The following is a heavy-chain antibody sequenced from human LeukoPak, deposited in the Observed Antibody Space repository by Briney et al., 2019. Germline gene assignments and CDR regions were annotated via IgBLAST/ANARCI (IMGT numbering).Heavy chain of an antibody. CDR1: GGSISSSNW. CDR3: ARELGYCSSTSCYGDAFDI. D-gene: IGHD2-2*01. J-gene: IGHJ3*02. CDR2: IYLSGST. Sequence: SETLSLTCAVSGGSISSSNWWSWVRQPPGKGLEWIGEIYLSGSTNYNPSLKSRVTISVDKSKNQFSLKLSSVTAADTAVYYCARELGYCSSTSCYGDAFDIWGQGTMVTVSS. V-gene: IGHV4-4*02.